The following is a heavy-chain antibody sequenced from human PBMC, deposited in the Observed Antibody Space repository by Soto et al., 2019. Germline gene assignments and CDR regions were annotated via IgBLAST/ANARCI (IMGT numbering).Heavy chain of an antibody. CDR3: ARGGRTIFGRYFDY. J-gene: IGHJ4*02. CDR1: GGSISSGDYY. V-gene: IGHV4-30-4*01. Sequence: QVQLQESGPGLVKPSQTLSLTCTVSGGSISSGDYYWSWIRQPPGKGLEWIGYIDYSGSTYYNPSLKSRVTRSVDTSTNQCSLKLSSVTAADTAVYYCARGGRTIFGRYFDYWGQGTLVTVSS. D-gene: IGHD3-3*01. CDR2: IDYSGST.